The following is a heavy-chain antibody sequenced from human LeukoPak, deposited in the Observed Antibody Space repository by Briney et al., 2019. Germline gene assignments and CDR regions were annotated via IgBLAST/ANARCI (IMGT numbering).Heavy chain of an antibody. J-gene: IGHJ5*02. Sequence: SETLSLTXTVSGGSISSYYWSWIRQPAGKGLEWIGRIYTSGITNYNPSLKSRVTMSVDTSKNQFSLKLSSVTAADTAVYYCARHYSNYANWFDPWGQGTLVTVSS. CDR3: ARHYSNYANWFDP. CDR1: GGSISSYY. V-gene: IGHV4-4*07. CDR2: IYTSGIT. D-gene: IGHD4-11*01.